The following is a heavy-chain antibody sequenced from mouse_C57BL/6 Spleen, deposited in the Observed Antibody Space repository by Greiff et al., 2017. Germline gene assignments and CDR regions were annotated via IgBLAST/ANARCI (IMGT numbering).Heavy chain of an antibody. V-gene: IGHV1-55*01. CDR2: IYPGSGST. D-gene: IGHD1-1*01. J-gene: IGHJ4*01. CDR1: GYTFTSYW. Sequence: QVQLQQPGAELVKPGASVKMSCKASGYTFTSYWITWVKQRPGQGLAWIGDIYPGSGSTNYNEKFKSKATLTVDTSSSTAYMQLSSLTSEDSAVYYCARGPNYYGRDYYAMDYWGQGTLVTVSS. CDR3: ARGPNYYGRDYYAMDY.